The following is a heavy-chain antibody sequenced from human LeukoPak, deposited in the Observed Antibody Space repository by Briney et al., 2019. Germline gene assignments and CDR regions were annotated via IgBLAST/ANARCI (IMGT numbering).Heavy chain of an antibody. CDR2: IKQDGSEK. J-gene: IGHJ4*02. CDR1: GFTFSSYW. Sequence: QPGGSLRLSCAASGFTFSSYWMSWVRQAPGKGLEWVANIKQDGSEKYYVDSVKGRFTISRDNAKNSMCQQVNNLRAEDTAVYYCAVGVYYFDYWGQGTLVTVSS. D-gene: IGHD3-10*01. CDR3: AVGVYYFDY. V-gene: IGHV3-7*02.